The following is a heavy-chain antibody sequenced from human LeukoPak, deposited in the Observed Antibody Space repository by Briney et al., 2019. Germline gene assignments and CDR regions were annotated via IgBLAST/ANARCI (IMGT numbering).Heavy chain of an antibody. J-gene: IGHJ3*01. Sequence: GGSLRLSCAASGFTFSSYSMNWVRQAPGKGLEWVSSISSSSSYIYYAGSVKGRFTISRDNAKNSLYLQMNSLRAEDTAVYYCAGSRVGYNSAVDLWGQGTMVTVSS. CDR1: GFTFSSYS. CDR2: ISSSSSYI. D-gene: IGHD5-24*01. V-gene: IGHV3-21*01. CDR3: AGSRVGYNSAVDL.